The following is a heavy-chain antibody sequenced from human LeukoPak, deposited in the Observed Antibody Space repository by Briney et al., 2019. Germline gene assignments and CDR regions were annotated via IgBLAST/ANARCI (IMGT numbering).Heavy chain of an antibody. Sequence: GGSLRLSCAASGFTFSSYSMNWVRQAPGKGLEWVSSISSSSSYIYYAASVKGRFTISRDNAKNSLYLQMNSLRAEDTAVYYCARAMISGSVYYYYGMDVWGQGTTVTVSS. J-gene: IGHJ6*02. CDR3: ARAMISGSVYYYYGMDV. CDR2: ISSSSSYI. D-gene: IGHD3-16*01. V-gene: IGHV3-21*01. CDR1: GFTFSSYS.